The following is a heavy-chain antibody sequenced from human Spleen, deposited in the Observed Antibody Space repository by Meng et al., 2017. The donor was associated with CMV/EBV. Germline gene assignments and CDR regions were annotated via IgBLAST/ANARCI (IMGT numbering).Heavy chain of an antibody. CDR2: IYHSGST. J-gene: IGHJ4*02. V-gene: IGHV4-4*02. D-gene: IGHD3-10*01. CDR3: ARVILWFGETIDY. Sequence: GSLRLSCVVSGGSISSNNWWSWVRQSPGKGLEWIGEIYHSGSTYYNPSLKSRVTISVDTSKNQFSLKLSSVTAADTAVYYCARVILWFGETIDYWGQGTLVTVSS. CDR1: GGSISSNNW.